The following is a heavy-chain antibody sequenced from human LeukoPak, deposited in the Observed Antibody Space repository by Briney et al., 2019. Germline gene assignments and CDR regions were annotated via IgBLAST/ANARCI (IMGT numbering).Heavy chain of an antibody. CDR2: ISYDGSNK. CDR3: ATCVGAAAGDDAFDI. D-gene: IGHD6-13*01. V-gene: IGHV3-30-3*01. CDR1: GFTFSSYA. Sequence: GTSLRLSCAAFGFTFSSYAMHWVRQAPGKGLEWVAVISYDGSNKYYADSVKGRFTISRDNSKNTLYLQMNSLRAEDTAVYYCATCVGAAAGDDAFDIWGQGTMVTVSS. J-gene: IGHJ3*02.